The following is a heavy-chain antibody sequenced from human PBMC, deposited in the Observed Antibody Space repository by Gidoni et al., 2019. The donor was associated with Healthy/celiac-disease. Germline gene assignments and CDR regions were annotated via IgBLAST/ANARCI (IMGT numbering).Heavy chain of an antibody. CDR1: GFTFSSYA. CDR2: ISGIGGST. V-gene: IGHV3-23*01. Sequence: EVQLLESGGGLVQPGGSLRLSCAASGFTFSSYAMSWVRQAPGKGLEWVSAISGIGGSTYYADSVKGRFTISRDNSKNTLYLQMNSLRAEDTAVYYCAKDEYYGSGSYPDYWGQGTLVTVSS. D-gene: IGHD3-10*01. J-gene: IGHJ4*02. CDR3: AKDEYYGSGSYPDY.